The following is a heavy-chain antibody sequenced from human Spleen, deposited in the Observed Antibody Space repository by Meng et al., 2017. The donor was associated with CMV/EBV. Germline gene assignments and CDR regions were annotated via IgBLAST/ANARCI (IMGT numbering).Heavy chain of an antibody. CDR2: ISSSSSYI. V-gene: IGHV3-21*01. J-gene: IGHJ3*02. D-gene: IGHD5-24*01. CDR3: ARDLVLESDAFDI. Sequence: ESLKISCAASGFTFSSYSMNWVRQAPGKGLEWVSSISSSSSYIYYADSVKGRFTISRDNAKNSLYLQMNSLRAEDTAVYYCARDLVLESDAFDIWGQGTMVTVSS. CDR1: GFTFSSYS.